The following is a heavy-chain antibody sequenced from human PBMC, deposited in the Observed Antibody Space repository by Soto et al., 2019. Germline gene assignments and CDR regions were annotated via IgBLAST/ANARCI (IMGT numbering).Heavy chain of an antibody. CDR1: GDRVSSNSAA. CDR3: ARGRGSGSYSTRYYFDY. D-gene: IGHD3-10*01. J-gene: IGHJ4*02. V-gene: IGHV6-1*01. CDR2: TYYRSKWYN. Sequence: SQTLSLTCAISGDRVSSNSAAWNWIRQSPSRGLEWLGRTYYRSKWYNDYAVSVKSRITINPDTSKNQFSLQLNSVTPEDTAVYYCARGRGSGSYSTRYYFDYWGQGTLVTVSS.